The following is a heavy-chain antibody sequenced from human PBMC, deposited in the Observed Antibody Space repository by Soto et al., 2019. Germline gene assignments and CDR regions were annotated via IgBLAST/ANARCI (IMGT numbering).Heavy chain of an antibody. D-gene: IGHD2-2*03. CDR3: ARDGYCSSTSCYDGRAYYYYYGMDV. CDR2: ISAYNGNT. J-gene: IGHJ6*02. V-gene: IGHV1-18*01. Sequence: QVPLVQSGAEVKKPGASVKVSCKASGYTFTSYGISWVRQAPGQGLEWMGWISAYNGNTNYAQKLQGRVTMTTDTSTSTAYMELRSLRSDDTAVYYCARDGYCSSTSCYDGRAYYYYYGMDVWGQGTTVTVSS. CDR1: GYTFTSYG.